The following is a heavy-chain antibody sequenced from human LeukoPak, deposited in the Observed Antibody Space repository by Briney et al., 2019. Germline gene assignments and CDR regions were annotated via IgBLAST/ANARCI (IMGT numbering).Heavy chain of an antibody. V-gene: IGHV1-18*01. D-gene: IGHD6-6*01. J-gene: IGHJ4*02. CDR2: VAPYNGHT. Sequence: GASVKVSCKASRYSFTNYGVNWVRQAPGQGLEWVGWVAPYNGHTNYAQKFQGRVTLTTDTSTNTAYMELRSLKSDDTAVYYCARGFSSSSPSDYWGQGTLVAVA. CDR3: ARGFSSSSPSDY. CDR1: RYSFTNYG.